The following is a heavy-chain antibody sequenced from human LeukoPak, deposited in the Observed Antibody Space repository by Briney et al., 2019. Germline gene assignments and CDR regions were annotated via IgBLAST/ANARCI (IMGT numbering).Heavy chain of an antibody. CDR2: INHSGST. CDR3: ARGREYCSGGSCYSSYYYYYYYMDV. V-gene: IGHV4-34*01. Sequence: GSLRLSCATSGFTFSSCVMAWVRQPPGKGLEWIGEINHSGSTNYNPSLKSRVTISVDTSKNQFSLKLSSVTAADTAVYYCARGREYCSGGSCYSSYYYYYYYMDVWGKGTTVTVSS. CDR1: GFTFSSCV. J-gene: IGHJ6*03. D-gene: IGHD2-15*01.